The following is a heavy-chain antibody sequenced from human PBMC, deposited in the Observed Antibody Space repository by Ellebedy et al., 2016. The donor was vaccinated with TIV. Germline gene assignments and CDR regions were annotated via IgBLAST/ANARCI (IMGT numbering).Heavy chain of an antibody. CDR1: GGTFSSYA. D-gene: IGHD1-1*01. CDR2: IIPIFGTA. V-gene: IGHV1-69*13. Sequence: SVKVSXXASGGTFSSYAISWVRQAPGQGLEWMGGIIPIFGTANYAQKFQGRVTITADESTSTAYMELSSLRSEDTAVYYCARVIWNDGPYYYGMDVWGQGTTVTVSS. CDR3: ARVIWNDGPYYYGMDV. J-gene: IGHJ6*02.